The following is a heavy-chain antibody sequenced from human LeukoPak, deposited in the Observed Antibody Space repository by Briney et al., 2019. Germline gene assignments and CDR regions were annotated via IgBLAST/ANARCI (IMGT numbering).Heavy chain of an antibody. J-gene: IGHJ4*02. CDR3: AKDGYYDSSGYLDY. Sequence: SGGSLRLSCAASGFTSSSYGMHGVRQAPGKGPERVAVISFDGSNKYYADSVKGRFTISRDNSKNPLYLQMNSLRAEDTAGYYCAKDGYYDSSGYLDYWGQGTLVTVSS. D-gene: IGHD3-22*01. CDR1: GFTSSSYG. V-gene: IGHV3-30*18. CDR2: ISFDGSNK.